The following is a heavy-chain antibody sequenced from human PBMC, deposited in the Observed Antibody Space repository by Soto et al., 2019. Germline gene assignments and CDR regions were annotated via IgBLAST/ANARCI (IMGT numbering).Heavy chain of an antibody. J-gene: IGHJ1*01. CDR2: ISHDGGSI. CDR3: AREENSSGSAGTFQH. CDR1: GVTLTNSI. D-gene: IGHD3-22*01. Sequence: QVQLVESGGAVVEPGRSLRLSCAVSGVTLTNSIMHWLRQAPGKGPEWVGLISHDGGSIGYADSVKGRFTIARDISLNIVFLQMNGLTAEDTALYACAREENSSGSAGTFQHWGQGTLVTVSS. V-gene: IGHV3-30*03.